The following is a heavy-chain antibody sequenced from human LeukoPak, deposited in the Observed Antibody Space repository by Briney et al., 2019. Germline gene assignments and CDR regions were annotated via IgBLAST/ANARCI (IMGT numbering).Heavy chain of an antibody. J-gene: IGHJ4*02. CDR1: GGTFSSYA. Sequence: SVKVSCKASGGTFSSYAISWVRQAPGQGLEWMGRIIPILGIANYAQKFQGRVTITADKSTSTAYMELSSLRSEDTAVYYCARGDYYDSSGYYYPDWGQGTLVTVSS. CDR3: ARGDYYDSSGYYYPD. D-gene: IGHD3-22*01. V-gene: IGHV1-69*04. CDR2: IIPILGIA.